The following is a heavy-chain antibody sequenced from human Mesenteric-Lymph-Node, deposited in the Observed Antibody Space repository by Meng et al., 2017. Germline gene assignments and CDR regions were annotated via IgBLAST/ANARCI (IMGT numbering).Heavy chain of an antibody. J-gene: IGHJ4*02. D-gene: IGHD5-12*01. CDR2: IYSGGST. V-gene: IGHV3-53*01. CDR3: VRDAVATVWDYFDH. Sequence: GGSLRLSCAASGFTVSSNYMSWVRQAPGKGLEWVSVIYSGGSTYYADSVKGRFTISRHNSKNTLYLQMNSLRVEDTAVYYCVRDAVATVWDYFDHWGQGTAVTVSS. CDR1: GFTVSSNY.